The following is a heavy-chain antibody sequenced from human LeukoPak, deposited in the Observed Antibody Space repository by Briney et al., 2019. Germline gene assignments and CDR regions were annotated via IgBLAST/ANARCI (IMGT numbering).Heavy chain of an antibody. V-gene: IGHV4-4*07. J-gene: IGHJ5*02. Sequence: SETLSLTCTVSGGSISSYYWSWIRQPAGKGLEWIGRIYTSGSTNYNPSLKSRVTMSVDTSKNQFSLKLGSVTAADTAVYYCARLRGATVAHNWFDPWGQGTLVTVSS. D-gene: IGHD6-19*01. CDR3: ARLRGATVAHNWFDP. CDR2: IYTSGST. CDR1: GGSISSYY.